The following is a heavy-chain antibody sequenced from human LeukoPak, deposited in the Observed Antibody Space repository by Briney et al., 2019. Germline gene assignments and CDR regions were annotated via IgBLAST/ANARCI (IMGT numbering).Heavy chain of an antibody. J-gene: IGHJ5*02. Sequence: PGGSLRLSCAASGFSFSSYGMHWVRQASGKGLEWVAFIRYDGSNKYYADSVKGRFTISRDNSKNTLYLQMNSLRAEDTAVYYCAKDAQVYSTYDWRWFDPWGQGTLVTVSS. CDR3: AKDAQVYSTYDWRWFDP. CDR2: IRYDGSNK. D-gene: IGHD4-11*01. CDR1: GFSFSSYG. V-gene: IGHV3-30*02.